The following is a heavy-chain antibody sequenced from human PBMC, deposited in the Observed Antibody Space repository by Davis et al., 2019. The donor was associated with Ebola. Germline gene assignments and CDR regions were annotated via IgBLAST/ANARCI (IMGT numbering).Heavy chain of an antibody. Sequence: GESLKISCAASGFTFSSYAMHWVRQAPDKGLEWVAVILYDGSNKYYADSVKGRFTISRDNSKNTLYLQMNSLRTEDTAVYYCGREGLEQAFDIWGQGTMVTVSS. CDR3: GREGLEQAFDI. D-gene: IGHD1/OR15-1a*01. CDR2: ILYDGSNK. CDR1: GFTFSSYA. V-gene: IGHV3-30-3*01. J-gene: IGHJ3*02.